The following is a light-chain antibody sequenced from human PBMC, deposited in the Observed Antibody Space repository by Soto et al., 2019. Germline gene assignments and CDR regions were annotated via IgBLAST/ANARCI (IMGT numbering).Light chain of an antibody. V-gene: IGKV3-20*01. CDR2: GAS. CDR3: QQYGSSPT. J-gene: IGKJ1*01. CDR1: QSVSSSY. Sequence: EIVLTQSPGTLSLSPGERATLSCRASQSVSSSYLAWYQQKPGQAPRLLIYGASSRATGIPDSFSGSGSGTDFTLTISRLEPEDFAVYSCQQYGSSPTFGQGTQV.